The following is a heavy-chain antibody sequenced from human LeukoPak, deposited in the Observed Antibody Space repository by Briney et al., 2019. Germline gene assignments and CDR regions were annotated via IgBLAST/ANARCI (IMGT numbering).Heavy chain of an antibody. CDR2: ISIGSTYT. J-gene: IGHJ6*03. CDR3: AREKETLLSITMVRGLIRRHYYMDV. D-gene: IGHD3-10*01. CDR1: GFTFSRYS. V-gene: IGHV3-21*01. Sequence: GGSLRLSCAASGFTFSRYSMNWVRQAPGKGLEWVSSISIGSTYTYYADSVKGRFTISRDNAKNSLYLQMNSLRAEDTAVYYCAREKETLLSITMVRGLIRRHYYMDVWGKGTTVTISS.